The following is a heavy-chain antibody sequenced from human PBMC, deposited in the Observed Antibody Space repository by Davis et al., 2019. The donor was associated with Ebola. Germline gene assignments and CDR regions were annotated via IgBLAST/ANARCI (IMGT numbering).Heavy chain of an antibody. CDR1: GFTVSSNY. V-gene: IGHV3-53*01. CDR3: ARDVIQWGFDI. D-gene: IGHD2/OR15-2a*01. J-gene: IGHJ3*02. Sequence: PGGSLRLSCAASGFTVSSNYMSWVRQAPGKGLEWVSLIYSGDSTYYADSVKGRFTISRDNSKNTLYLQMNSLRAEDTAVYYCARDVIQWGFDIWGQGTMVTVSS. CDR2: IYSGDST.